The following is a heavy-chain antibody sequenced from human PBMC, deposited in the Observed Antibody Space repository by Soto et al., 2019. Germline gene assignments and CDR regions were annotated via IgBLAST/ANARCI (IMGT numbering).Heavy chain of an antibody. CDR1: GFTFSSYS. Sequence: AGGSLRLSCAASGFTFSSYSMNWVRQAPGKGLEWVSSISSSSSYIYYADSVKGRFTISRDNAKNSLYLQMNSLRAEDTAVYYCASPSEQIAARSNYYYYGMDVWGQGTTVTVSS. V-gene: IGHV3-21*01. CDR2: ISSSSSYI. D-gene: IGHD6-6*01. J-gene: IGHJ6*02. CDR3: ASPSEQIAARSNYYYYGMDV.